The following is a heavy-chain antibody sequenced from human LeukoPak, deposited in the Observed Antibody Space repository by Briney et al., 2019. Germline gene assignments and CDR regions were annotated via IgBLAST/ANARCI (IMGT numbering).Heavy chain of an antibody. D-gene: IGHD6-19*01. CDR3: ARGLWGKWLVLHY. Sequence: ASVKVSCKASGYTFTAYYMHWVRQAPGQGLEWMGWINPNSGGTNYAQKFQGRVTMTRDTSISTAYMELSRLRSDDTAVYYCARGLWGKWLVLHYWGQGTLVTVSS. J-gene: IGHJ4*02. CDR2: INPNSGGT. V-gene: IGHV1-2*02. CDR1: GYTFTAYY.